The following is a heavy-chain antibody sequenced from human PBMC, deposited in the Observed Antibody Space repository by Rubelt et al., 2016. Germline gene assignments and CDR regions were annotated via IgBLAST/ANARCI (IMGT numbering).Heavy chain of an antibody. CDR3: ARDLPTGQLRYTWFDP. D-gene: IGHD2-2*01. CDR2: ISYDGSNK. Sequence: GFTFSSYTMHWVRQAPGKGLEWVALISYDGSNKNYPASVKGRFTISRDNSKNTLYLQMNRLRVEDTAVYYCARDLPTGQLRYTWFDPWGQGTLVTVSS. J-gene: IGHJ5*02. CDR1: GFTFSSYT. V-gene: IGHV3-30*04.